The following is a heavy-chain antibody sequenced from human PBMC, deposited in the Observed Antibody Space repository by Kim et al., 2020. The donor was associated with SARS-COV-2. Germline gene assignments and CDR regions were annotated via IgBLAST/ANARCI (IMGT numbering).Heavy chain of an antibody. CDR2: ISTYNGNT. V-gene: IGHV1-18*01. J-gene: IGHJ6*02. CDR3: ARDWHGDYIFYYGMGV. CDR1: GYTFTSYG. Sequence: ASVKVSCKASGYTFTSYGITWVRQAPGQGLEWMGWISTYNGNTNFAQKFQGRVTMTTDTSTSTAYMELRSLRSDDTAVYYCARDWHGDYIFYYGMGVWGQGTTVTVSS. D-gene: IGHD4-17*01.